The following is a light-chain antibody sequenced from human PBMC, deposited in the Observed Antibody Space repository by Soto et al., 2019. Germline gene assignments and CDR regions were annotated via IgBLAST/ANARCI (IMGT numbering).Light chain of an antibody. Sequence: EIAMTQSPATLSVSPGDRATLSCRVSQSVSNDYVAWVQQKPGQTPRVXIYSASSRATGIPDRFSGSGAGTDFTLTISRLEPEDVAVFYCQQYGSSTITFGPGTRLENK. V-gene: IGKV3-20*01. CDR1: QSVSNDY. J-gene: IGKJ5*01. CDR3: QQYGSSTIT. CDR2: SAS.